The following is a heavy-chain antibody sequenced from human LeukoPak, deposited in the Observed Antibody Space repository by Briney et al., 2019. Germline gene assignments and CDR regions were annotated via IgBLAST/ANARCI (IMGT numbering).Heavy chain of an antibody. D-gene: IGHD3-22*01. V-gene: IGHV4-38-2*01. J-gene: IGHJ4*02. Sequence: SETLSLTCAVSGYSISSGYYWGWIRQPPGKGLEWIGSIYHTGSTYYNPSLQSRVTISLDSPKNQFSLKLTSVTAADTAVYYCASGGTAVVMALTYYFDTWGQGTPVTVYS. CDR1: GYSISSGYY. CDR2: IYHTGST. CDR3: ASGGTAVVMALTYYFDT.